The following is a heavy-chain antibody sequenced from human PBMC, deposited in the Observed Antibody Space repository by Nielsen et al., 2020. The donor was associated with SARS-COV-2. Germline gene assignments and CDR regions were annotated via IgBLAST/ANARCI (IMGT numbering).Heavy chain of an antibody. V-gene: IGHV3-74*03. CDR2: INPDESKT. D-gene: IGHD3-22*01. CDR1: GFIFSNYR. J-gene: IGHJ4*02. Sequence: GGSLRLSCAASGFIFSNYRMHWVRQAPGKGLVWVSHINPDESKTTYADSVKGRFTISRDKAENTLYLQMNSLRADDTAVYYCVRVRDDGYYYDTGPFDYWGQGTLVTVSS. CDR3: VRVRDDGYYYDTGPFDY.